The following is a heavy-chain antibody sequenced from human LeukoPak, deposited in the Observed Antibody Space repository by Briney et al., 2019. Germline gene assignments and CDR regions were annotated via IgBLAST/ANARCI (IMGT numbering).Heavy chain of an antibody. CDR2: INTGNGNT. CDR1: GYTFTSYT. Sequence: ASVKVSCKASGYTFTSYTMHWVRQAPGQRLEWMGWINTGNGNTKYSQKFQGRVTITRDTSASTAYMELSSLRSEDTAVYYCARVSATLVTSLDCWGQGTLVTVSS. CDR3: ARVSATLVTSLDC. V-gene: IGHV1-3*04. D-gene: IGHD4-11*01. J-gene: IGHJ4*02.